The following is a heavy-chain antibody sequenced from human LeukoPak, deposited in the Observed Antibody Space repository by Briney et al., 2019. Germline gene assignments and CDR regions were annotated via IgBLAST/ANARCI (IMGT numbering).Heavy chain of an antibody. D-gene: IGHD3-22*01. Sequence: SETLSLTCTVSGGSISSYYWSWIRQPPGKGLEWIGYIYYSGSTNYNPSLKSRVTISVDTSKNQFSLKLSSVTAADTAVYYCARLDYYDSSGLYYFDYWGQETRVTVSS. CDR3: ARLDYYDSSGLYYFDY. V-gene: IGHV4-59*01. CDR1: GGSISSYY. J-gene: IGHJ4*02. CDR2: IYYSGST.